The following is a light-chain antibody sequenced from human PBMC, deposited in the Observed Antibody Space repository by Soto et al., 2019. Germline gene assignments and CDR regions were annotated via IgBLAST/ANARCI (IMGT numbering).Light chain of an antibody. CDR3: SSYTSTNTRV. CDR2: GVS. V-gene: IGLV2-14*01. CDR1: SNDVGGY. Sequence: QSVLTQPASVSGSPGQSITISCTGTSNDVGGYVSWYQQHPGKAPKLMIYGVSNRPSGVSNRFSGSKSGNTASLTISGLQAEDEADDYCSSYTSTNTRVFGGGTKLTVL. J-gene: IGLJ3*02.